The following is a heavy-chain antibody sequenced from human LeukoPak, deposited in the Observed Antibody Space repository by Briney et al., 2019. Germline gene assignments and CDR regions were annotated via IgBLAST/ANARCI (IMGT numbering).Heavy chain of an antibody. CDR3: ARGGNPNAVYYYNAMDV. CDR2: IYTSGST. Sequence: SETLSLTCTVSGGSISSYYWSWIRQPPGKGLEWIGYIYTSGSTNYNPSLKSRVTISVDTSKNQFSLKLSSVTAADTAVYYCARGGNPNAVYYYNAMDVWGQGTTVTVSS. V-gene: IGHV4-4*09. J-gene: IGHJ6*02. D-gene: IGHD4-23*01. CDR1: GGSISSYY.